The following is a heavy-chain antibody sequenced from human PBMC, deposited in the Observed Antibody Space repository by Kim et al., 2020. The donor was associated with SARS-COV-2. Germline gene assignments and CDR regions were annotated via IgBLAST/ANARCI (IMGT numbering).Heavy chain of an antibody. CDR3: ASFFPGIAAADYYYGMDV. D-gene: IGHD6-13*01. V-gene: IGHV3-48*02. J-gene: IGHJ6*02. Sequence: KGRFTISRDNAKNSLYLRMNSLRDEDTAVYYCASFFPGIAAADYYYGMDVWGQGTTVTVSS.